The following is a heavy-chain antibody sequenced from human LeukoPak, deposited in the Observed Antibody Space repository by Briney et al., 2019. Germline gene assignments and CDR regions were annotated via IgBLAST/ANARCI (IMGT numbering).Heavy chain of an antibody. CDR2: ISSSSSTI. Sequence: GGSLRLSCAASGFTFSSYSMNWVRQAPGKGLEWVSYISSSSSTIYYADSVKGRFTISRDNAKNSLYLQMNSLRAEDTAVYYCARDTPDWGDAFDIWGQGTMVTVSS. CDR3: ARDTPDWGDAFDI. V-gene: IGHV3-48*04. J-gene: IGHJ3*02. D-gene: IGHD3-9*01. CDR1: GFTFSSYS.